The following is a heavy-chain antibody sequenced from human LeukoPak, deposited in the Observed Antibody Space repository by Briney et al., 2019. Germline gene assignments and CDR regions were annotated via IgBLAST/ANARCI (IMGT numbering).Heavy chain of an antibody. CDR1: GGSISSSSYY. D-gene: IGHD2-15*01. CDR2: IYYSGST. J-gene: IGHJ6*03. CDR3: ARVRCSGGSCPYYYYYYYMDV. Sequence: SETLSLTCTVSGGSISSSSYYWGWIRQPPGKGLEWIGSIYYSGSTYYNPSLKSRVTISVDTSKNQFSLKLSSVTAADTAVYYCARVRCSGGSCPYYYYYYYMDVWGKGTTVTVSS. V-gene: IGHV4-39*07.